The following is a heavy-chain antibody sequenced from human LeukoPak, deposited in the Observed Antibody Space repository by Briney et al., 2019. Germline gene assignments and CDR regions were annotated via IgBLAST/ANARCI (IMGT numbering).Heavy chain of an antibody. CDR3: AGRPYYYDSSGYYSLIYYYYYMDV. V-gene: IGHV4-39*07. Sequence: PSETLSLTCTASGGSISSSSYYWGWIRQPPGKGLEWIGSIYYSGSTYYNPSLKSRVTISVDTSKNQFSLKLSSVTAADTAVYYCAGRPYYYDSSGYYSLIYYYYYMDVWGKGTTVTISS. D-gene: IGHD3-22*01. J-gene: IGHJ6*03. CDR1: GGSISSSSYY. CDR2: IYYSGST.